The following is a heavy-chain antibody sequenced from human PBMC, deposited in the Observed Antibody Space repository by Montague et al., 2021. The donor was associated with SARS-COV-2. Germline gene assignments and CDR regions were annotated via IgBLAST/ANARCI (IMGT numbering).Heavy chain of an antibody. CDR1: GASLPSDSLS. V-gene: IGHV6-1*01. J-gene: IGHJ3*01. Sequence: GASLPSDSLSWHWIRQSPSRGLEWLASTYYRSKWYNDSAPSVSGRATVKPDTSRNQFSLHLDSVTPEDTALYFCARKMDSPFDVWGKGTMVIVSS. D-gene: IGHD2-2*03. CDR2: TYYRSKWYN. CDR3: ARKMDSPFDV.